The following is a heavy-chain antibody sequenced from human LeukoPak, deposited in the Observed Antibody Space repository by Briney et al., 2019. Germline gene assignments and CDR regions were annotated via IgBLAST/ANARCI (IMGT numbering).Heavy chain of an antibody. J-gene: IGHJ4*02. V-gene: IGHV3-7*02. CDR1: GFTFSRSW. D-gene: IGHD2-21*01. CDR3: ARHCDYCFDL. Sequence: PGGSLRLSCAASGFTFSRSWMGWVRQAPGKGLEWVANIKQDGTSKYYVDSVMGRFTISRDNAENSVYLQMHSLSAGDTAVYYCARHCDYCFDLWGPGTRVTVSS. CDR2: IKQDGTSK.